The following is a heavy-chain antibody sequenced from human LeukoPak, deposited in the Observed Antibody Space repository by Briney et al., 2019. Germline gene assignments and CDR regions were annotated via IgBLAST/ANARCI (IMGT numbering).Heavy chain of an antibody. V-gene: IGHV4-59*08. CDR2: VSYSGTP. CDR1: GYSINNYY. J-gene: IGHJ6*02. D-gene: IGHD1-26*01. Sequence: SETLSLTCTVSGYSINNYYWSWIRQPPGKGLEWIGYVSYSGTPDYNPSLKGRVTISLDTSRNQFSLQLSSVTAADTAQYYCARQKWVRLTYYYYGMDVWGQGTTVTVSS. CDR3: ARQKWVRLTYYYYGMDV.